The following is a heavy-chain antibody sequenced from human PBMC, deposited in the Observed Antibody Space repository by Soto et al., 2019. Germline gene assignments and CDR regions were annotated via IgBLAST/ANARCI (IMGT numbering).Heavy chain of an antibody. CDR3: AATFGVVTPIYYYGMDV. CDR1: GYSFTIYW. CDR2: IDPSDSYT. J-gene: IGHJ6*02. D-gene: IGHD3-3*01. Sequence: PGESLKISCKGSGYSFTIYWISWVRQMPGKGLEWMGRIDPSDSYTNYSPSFQGHVTISADKSIGTAYLQWSSLKASDTAMYYCAATFGVVTPIYYYGMDVWGQGTTVTVSS. V-gene: IGHV5-10-1*01.